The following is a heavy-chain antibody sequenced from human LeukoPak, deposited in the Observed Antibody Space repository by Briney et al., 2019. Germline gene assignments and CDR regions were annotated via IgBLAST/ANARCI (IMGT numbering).Heavy chain of an antibody. Sequence: GGSLRLSCAASGFTFSSFGMSWVRQAPGKGLEWVSGLSYTGDSTYYADSVKGRFTISRDISKNTLYLHMNSLSAEDTAVYYCARDLSWGSYTSWGQGTLVTVSS. D-gene: IGHD3-16*01. CDR2: LSYTGDST. CDR1: GFTFSSFG. V-gene: IGHV3-23*01. J-gene: IGHJ4*02. CDR3: ARDLSWGSYTS.